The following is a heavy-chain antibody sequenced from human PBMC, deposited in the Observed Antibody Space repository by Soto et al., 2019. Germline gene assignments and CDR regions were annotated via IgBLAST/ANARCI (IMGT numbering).Heavy chain of an antibody. Sequence: QVQLVESGGGVVQPGRSLRLSCAASGFNFSNYAMHWVRQAPGKGLEWVAVVWSDGAKQDYADSVKGRFSMSRDNSKNTLSLQMSSLRVEDTAVYYCAREGSVAGTAVIDNWGQGTLATVSS. J-gene: IGHJ4*02. V-gene: IGHV3-33*01. D-gene: IGHD6-19*01. CDR3: AREGSVAGTAVIDN. CDR2: VWSDGAKQ. CDR1: GFNFSNYA.